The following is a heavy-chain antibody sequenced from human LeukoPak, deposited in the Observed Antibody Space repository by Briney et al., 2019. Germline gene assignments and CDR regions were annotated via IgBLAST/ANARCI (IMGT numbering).Heavy chain of an antibody. CDR1: GFTFSSYS. V-gene: IGHV3-21*01. J-gene: IGHJ4*02. CDR2: ISSSSSYI. D-gene: IGHD2-2*01. Sequence: GGSLRLSCAASGFTFSSYSMNWVRQAPGKGLEWVSSISSSSSYIYYADSVKGRFTISRDNAKNSLYLQMNSLRAEDTAVYYRARDLCSSTSCYRSFDYWGQGTLVTVSS. CDR3: ARDLCSSTSCYRSFDY.